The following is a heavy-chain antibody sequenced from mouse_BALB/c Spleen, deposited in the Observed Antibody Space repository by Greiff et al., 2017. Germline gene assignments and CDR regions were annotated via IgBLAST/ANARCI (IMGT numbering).Heavy chain of an antibody. CDR1: GFTFSSFG. J-gene: IGHJ4*01. CDR3: ARDTMSLMDY. V-gene: IGHV5-17*02. CDR2: ISSGSSTI. Sequence: EVMLVESGGGLVQPGGSRKLSCAASGFTFSSFGMHWVRQAPEKGLEWVAYISSGSSTIYYADTVKGRFTISRDNPKNTLFLQMTSLRAEDTAIYYCARDTMSLMDYWGQGTSVTGSS. D-gene: IGHD1-1*02.